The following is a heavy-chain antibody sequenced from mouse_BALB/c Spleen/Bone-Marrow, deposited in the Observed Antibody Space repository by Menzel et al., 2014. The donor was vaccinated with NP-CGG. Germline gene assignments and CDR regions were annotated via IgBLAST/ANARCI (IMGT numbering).Heavy chain of an antibody. J-gene: IGHJ4*01. CDR1: GFDFSSYW. CDR3: ARTAYYAMDY. Sequence: EVKVEESGGGLVQPGGSLNLSCAASGFDFSSYWMSWARRAPGKGQEWIGEINPGSSTINYTPSLKDKFIISRDNAKNTLYLQMSKVRSEDTALYYCARTAYYAMDYWGQGTSVTVSS. V-gene: IGHV4-2*02. CDR2: INPGSSTI.